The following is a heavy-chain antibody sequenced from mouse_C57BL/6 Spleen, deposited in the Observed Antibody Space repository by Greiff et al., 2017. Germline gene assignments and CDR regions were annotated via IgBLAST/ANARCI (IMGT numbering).Heavy chain of an antibody. J-gene: IGHJ1*03. Sequence: EVKLVESGGGLVKPGGSLKLSCAASGFTFSDYGMHWVRQAPEKGLEWVAYISSGSSTIYYADKVKGRFTISRDNAKNTLFLQMTSLRSEDTAMYYCARDGLRYVYFDVWGTGTTVTVSS. D-gene: IGHD1-1*01. V-gene: IGHV5-17*01. CDR1: GFTFSDYG. CDR2: ISSGSSTI. CDR3: ARDGLRYVYFDV.